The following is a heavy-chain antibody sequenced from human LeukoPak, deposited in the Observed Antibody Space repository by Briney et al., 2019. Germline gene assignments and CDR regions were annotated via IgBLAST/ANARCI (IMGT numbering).Heavy chain of an antibody. CDR3: AKERDYGPADY. D-gene: IGHD4/OR15-4a*01. CDR1: GFIFNKHA. V-gene: IGHV3-23*01. J-gene: IGHJ4*02. Sequence: GGSLRLSCVASGFIFNKHAMSWVRQAPGKGLEWVSGLSGSGSSTDYADSVKGRFTVSRDNSKNTLFLQMNSLRAEDTAIYYCAKERDYGPADYWGQGTLVTVSS. CDR2: LSGSGSST.